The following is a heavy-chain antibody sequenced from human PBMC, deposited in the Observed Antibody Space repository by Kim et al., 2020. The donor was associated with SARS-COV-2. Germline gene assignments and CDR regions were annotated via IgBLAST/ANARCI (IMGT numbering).Heavy chain of an antibody. J-gene: IGHJ4*02. D-gene: IGHD3-22*01. Sequence: LKSRVTISVDPAQNQFSLKLSSVTAADTAVYYCARGMYYYDSSAYRPFDYWGQGTLVTVSS. CDR3: ARGMYYYDSSAYRPFDY. V-gene: IGHV4-39*07.